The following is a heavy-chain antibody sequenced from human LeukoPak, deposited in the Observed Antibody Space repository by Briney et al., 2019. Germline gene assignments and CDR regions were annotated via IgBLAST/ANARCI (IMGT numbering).Heavy chain of an antibody. V-gene: IGHV3-23*01. CDR3: AKDVTYCFGSGSNPNWFDP. D-gene: IGHD3-10*01. J-gene: IGHJ5*02. Sequence: GGSLRLSCAASGFTFSSYAMSWVRQTPGKGLEWVSGISGSDASTYYTDSVKGRFTISRDNSKNTLYLHMNSLRAEDTAVYYCAKDVTYCFGSGSNPNWFDPWGQGTLVTVSS. CDR2: ISGSDAST. CDR1: GFTFSSYA.